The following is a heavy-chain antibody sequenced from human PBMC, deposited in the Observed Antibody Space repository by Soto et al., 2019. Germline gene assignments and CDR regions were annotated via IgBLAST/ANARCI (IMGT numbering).Heavy chain of an antibody. Sequence: GGSLRLSCAAPGFTFSIYALHWVRQAPGKGLEWVAVMSPNGNNQYYADSVKGRFTISRDNSKNTLYLQMNSLRAEDTAVYYCAKVPLAMYSSSSGFWGQGTLVTVSS. CDR3: AKVPLAMYSSSSGF. J-gene: IGHJ4*02. V-gene: IGHV3-30-3*01. CDR2: MSPNGNNQ. CDR1: GFTFSIYA. D-gene: IGHD6-6*01.